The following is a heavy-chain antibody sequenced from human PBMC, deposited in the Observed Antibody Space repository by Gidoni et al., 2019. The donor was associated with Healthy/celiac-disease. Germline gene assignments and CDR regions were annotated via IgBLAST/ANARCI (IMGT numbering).Heavy chain of an antibody. J-gene: IGHJ6*02. CDR2: INHSGST. D-gene: IGHD3-10*01. CDR1: GGSFSGYY. Sequence: QVQLQQWGAGLLKPSETLSLTCAVYGGSFSGYYWSWIRQPPGKGLEWIGEINHSGSTNYNPSLKSRVTISVDTSKNQFSLKLSSVTAADTAVYYCARNRITVSDVWGQGTTVTVSS. V-gene: IGHV4-34*01. CDR3: ARNRITVSDV.